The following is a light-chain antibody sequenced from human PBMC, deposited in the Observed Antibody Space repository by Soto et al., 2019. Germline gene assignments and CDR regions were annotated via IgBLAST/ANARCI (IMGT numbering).Light chain of an antibody. CDR3: CSYAGNYILV. J-gene: IGLJ2*01. CDR2: DVS. V-gene: IGLV2-11*01. Sequence: QSVLTQPRSVSGSPGQSVTISCTGTSSDVGGYNYVSWYQQHPGKAPKLLIYDVSKRPSGVPDRFSGSKSGNTASLTISGLQAEDEADYYCCSYAGNYILVFGGGTKLTVL. CDR1: SSDVGGYNY.